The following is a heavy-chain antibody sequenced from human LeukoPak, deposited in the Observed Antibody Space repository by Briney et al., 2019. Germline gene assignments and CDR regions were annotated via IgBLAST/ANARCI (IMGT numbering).Heavy chain of an antibody. CDR2: IRSKIYGGTP. J-gene: IGHJ4*02. Sequence: GGSLRLSCTASGFTFGEYAMTWVGQAPGKGLEWVGFIRSKIYGGTPEYAASVKGRFTISRDDSKGIAYLQMNSLKTEDTAVYYCTRDQTPYYWGQGTLVTVSS. CDR1: GFTFGEYA. V-gene: IGHV3-49*04. CDR3: TRDQTPYY.